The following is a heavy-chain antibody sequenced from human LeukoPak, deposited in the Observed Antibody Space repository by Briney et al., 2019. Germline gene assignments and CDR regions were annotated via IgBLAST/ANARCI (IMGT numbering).Heavy chain of an antibody. J-gene: IGHJ3*02. V-gene: IGHV1-2*02. D-gene: IGHD3-10*01. CDR3: ARGRGASDAFDI. CDR2: INPNSGGT. CDR1: GYTFTGYC. Sequence: ASVKVSCKASGYTFTGYCMHWVRQAPGQGLEWMGWINPNSGGTNYAQKFQGRVTMTRDTSISTAYMELSRLRSDDTAVYYCARGRGASDAFDIWGQGTMVTVSS.